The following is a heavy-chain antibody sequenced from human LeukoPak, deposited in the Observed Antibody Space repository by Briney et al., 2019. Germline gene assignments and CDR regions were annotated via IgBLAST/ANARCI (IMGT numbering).Heavy chain of an antibody. Sequence: PGGSLRLSCAASGFTFSSSWMHWVRQGPGRGLVWVSRISSDGSNTIYADSVRGRFTVYRDNAKNTLFLQMNSLRAEDTGVYYCARDWGGYGPTSHDYWGQGTLVTVSP. CDR1: GFTFSSSW. CDR3: ARDWGGYGPTSHDY. J-gene: IGHJ4*02. D-gene: IGHD3-16*01. CDR2: ISSDGSNT. V-gene: IGHV3-74*01.